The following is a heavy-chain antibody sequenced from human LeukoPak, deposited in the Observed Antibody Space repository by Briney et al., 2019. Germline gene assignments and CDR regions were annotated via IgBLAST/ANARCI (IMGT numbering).Heavy chain of an antibody. D-gene: IGHD2-2*01. V-gene: IGHV1-46*01. Sequence: GASVKVSCKASGYTFTSYYMHWVRQAPGQGLEWMGIINPSGGSTSYAQKFQGRVTMTRDTSTSTVYMELSSLRSEDTAVYYCARDRVYQPLSNYNWFDPWGQGTLVTVSS. CDR3: ARDRVYQPLSNYNWFDP. CDR2: INPSGGST. CDR1: GYTFTSYY. J-gene: IGHJ5*02.